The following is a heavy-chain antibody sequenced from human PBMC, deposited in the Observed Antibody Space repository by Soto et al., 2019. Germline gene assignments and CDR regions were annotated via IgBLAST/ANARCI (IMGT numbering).Heavy chain of an antibody. V-gene: IGHV1-69*13. J-gene: IGHJ4*02. D-gene: IGHD4-17*01. Sequence: SVKVSCKASGGTFSSYAISWVRQAPGQGLEWMGGIIPIFGTANYALKFQGRVTITADESTSTAYMELSSLRSEDTAVYYCARARTTVVTPFLSDYWGQGTLVTVSS. CDR1: GGTFSSYA. CDR2: IIPIFGTA. CDR3: ARARTTVVTPFLSDY.